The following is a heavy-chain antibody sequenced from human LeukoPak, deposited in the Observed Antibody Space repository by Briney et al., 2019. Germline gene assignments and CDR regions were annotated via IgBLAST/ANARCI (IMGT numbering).Heavy chain of an antibody. CDR3: ARRYSSSWYGAWDNWFDP. CDR1: GYTFTGYY. CDR2: INPNSGGT. J-gene: IGHJ5*02. V-gene: IGHV1-2*02. Sequence: ASVKVSCKASGYTFTGYYMDWVRQAPGQGLEWMGWINPNSGGTNYAQKFQGRVTMTRNTSISTAYMELSSLRSEDTAVYYCARRYSSSWYGAWDNWFDPWGQGTLVTVSS. D-gene: IGHD6-13*01.